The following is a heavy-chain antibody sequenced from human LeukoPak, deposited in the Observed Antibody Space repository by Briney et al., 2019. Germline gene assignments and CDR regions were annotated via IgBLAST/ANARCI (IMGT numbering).Heavy chain of an antibody. D-gene: IGHD3-22*01. CDR2: ISSSSSYI. Sequence: PGGSLRLSCAASGFTFSSYSMNWVRQAPGKGLEWVSSISSSSSYIYYADSVKGRFTISRDNAKNSLYLQMNSLRAEDTAVYYCARDLYDSGGYYPYWGQGTLVTVSS. V-gene: IGHV3-21*01. J-gene: IGHJ4*02. CDR3: ARDLYDSGGYYPY. CDR1: GFTFSSYS.